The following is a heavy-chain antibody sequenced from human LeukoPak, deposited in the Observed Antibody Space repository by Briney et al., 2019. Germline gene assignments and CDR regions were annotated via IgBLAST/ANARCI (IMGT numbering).Heavy chain of an antibody. CDR3: ARGYYDFWSGYAHGMDV. V-gene: IGHV4-34*01. J-gene: IGHJ6*02. CDR1: GGSFSGYY. CDR2: INHSGST. Sequence: PSETLSLTCAVYGGSFSGYYWSWIRQPPGKGLEWIGEINHSGSTNYNPSLKSRVTISVDTSKNQFSLKLSSVTAADTAVYYCARGYYDFWSGYAHGMDVWGQGTTVTVSS. D-gene: IGHD3-3*01.